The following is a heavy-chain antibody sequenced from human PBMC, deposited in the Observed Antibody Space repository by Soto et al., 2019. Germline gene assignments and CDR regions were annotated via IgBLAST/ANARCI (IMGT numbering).Heavy chain of an antibody. Sequence: QLQLQESGPGLVKPSETLSLTCTVSGGSISSSSYYWGWIRQPPGKGLEWIGSIYYSGSTYYNPSLKSRVTISVDTSKNQFSLKLSSVTAADTAVYYCARQGYSGSYYGGGALVDYWGQGTLVTVSS. CDR1: GGSISSSSYY. CDR2: IYYSGST. CDR3: ARQGYSGSYYGGGALVDY. V-gene: IGHV4-39*01. D-gene: IGHD1-26*01. J-gene: IGHJ4*02.